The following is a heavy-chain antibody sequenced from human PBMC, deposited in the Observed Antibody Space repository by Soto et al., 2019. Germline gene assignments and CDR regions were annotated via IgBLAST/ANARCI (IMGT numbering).Heavy chain of an antibody. D-gene: IGHD3-9*01. V-gene: IGHV4-59*01. CDR2: IYYSGST. CDR3: ARALILTGYYIHDAFDI. Sequence: TSETLSLTCTVSGGSISSYYWSWIRQPPGKGLEWIGYIYYSGSTNYNPSLKSRVTISVDTSKNQFSLKLSSLTAADTAVYYCARALILTGYYIHDAFDIWGQGTMVTVSS. CDR1: GGSISSYY. J-gene: IGHJ3*02.